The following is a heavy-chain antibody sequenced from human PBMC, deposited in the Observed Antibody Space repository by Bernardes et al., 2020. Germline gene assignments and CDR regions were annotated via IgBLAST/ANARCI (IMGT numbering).Heavy chain of an antibody. J-gene: IGHJ6*02. CDR3: ARHMVQGVFYYYYGMDV. CDR1: GYSFTSYW. Sequence: GESLKISCKGSGYSFTSYWIGWVRQMPGKGLEWMGIIYPGDSDTRYSPSFQGQVTISADKSISTAYLQWSSLKASDTAMYYCARHMVQGVFYYYYGMDVWGQGTTVTVSS. V-gene: IGHV5-51*01. D-gene: IGHD3-10*01. CDR2: IYPGDSDT.